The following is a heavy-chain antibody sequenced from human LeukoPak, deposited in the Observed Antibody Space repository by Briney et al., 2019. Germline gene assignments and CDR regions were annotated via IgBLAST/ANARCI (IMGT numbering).Heavy chain of an antibody. CDR2: ISSSSSYI. CDR3: ARADYSGSPPRDDAFDI. V-gene: IGHV3-21*01. Sequence: GGSLRLSCAASGFTFSSYSMNWVRQAPGKGLEWVSSISSSSSYIYYADSVKGRFTISRDNAKNSLYLQMNSLRAEDTAVYYCARADYSGSPPRDDAFDIWGQGTMVTVSS. D-gene: IGHD1-26*01. J-gene: IGHJ3*02. CDR1: GFTFSSYS.